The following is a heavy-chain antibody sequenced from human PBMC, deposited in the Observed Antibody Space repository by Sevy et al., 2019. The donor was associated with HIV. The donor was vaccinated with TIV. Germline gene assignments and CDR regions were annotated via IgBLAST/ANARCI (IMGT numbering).Heavy chain of an antibody. V-gene: IGHV3-23*01. CDR3: AREGCTKPHDY. D-gene: IGHD2-8*01. CDR2: LSFGCGEI. CDR1: GFTFSKYS. Sequence: GGSLRLSCEASGFTFSKYSMSWVRQAPGKGLEWVSTLSFGCGEINYADSVKGRFTISRDNSKSSVYLQMNNLRPEDTAVYYCAREGCTKPHDYWGQGTLGTVSS. J-gene: IGHJ4*02.